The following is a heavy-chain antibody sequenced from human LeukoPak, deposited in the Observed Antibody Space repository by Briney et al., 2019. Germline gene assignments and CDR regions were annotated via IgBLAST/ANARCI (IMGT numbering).Heavy chain of an antibody. V-gene: IGHV3-30*18. Sequence: HPGGSLRLSCTAAGFTFSSYIMHWVRQAPGKGLEWVAVILYDGSNKYYADSVKGRFTISRDNSKNTLYLQMNSLRAEDTAVYYCAKDPEINDFWSGVDYWGQGTLVTVSS. CDR2: ILYDGSNK. D-gene: IGHD3-3*01. CDR1: GFTFSSYI. J-gene: IGHJ4*02. CDR3: AKDPEINDFWSGVDY.